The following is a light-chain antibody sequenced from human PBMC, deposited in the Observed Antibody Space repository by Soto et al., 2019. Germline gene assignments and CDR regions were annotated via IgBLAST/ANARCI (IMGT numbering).Light chain of an antibody. CDR3: QQRKNWPPSIT. Sequence: EIVLTQSPATLSLSPGERATLSCRASQSVSSYLAWYQQKPGQAPRLLIYDASNRATGIPARFSGSGSGTDFTLTISSLGPEDFAVYYCQQRKNWPPSITFGQGTRLQIK. J-gene: IGKJ5*01. V-gene: IGKV3-11*01. CDR2: DAS. CDR1: QSVSSY.